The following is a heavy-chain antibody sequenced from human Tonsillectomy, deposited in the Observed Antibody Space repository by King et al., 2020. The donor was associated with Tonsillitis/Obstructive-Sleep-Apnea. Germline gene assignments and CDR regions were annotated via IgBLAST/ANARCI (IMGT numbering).Heavy chain of an antibody. CDR3: ASDPDRTGTHDF. CDR1: GFSVSAYY. V-gene: IGHV3-53*01. CDR2: TFSDEPT. J-gene: IGHJ4*02. Sequence: VQLVESGGGLIQPGGSLRLSCAASGFSVSAYYMSWVRQAPGKGLEWLSVTFSDEPTRYADSVRGRFTISRDTSKNTLYLQMSSLRTEDTAVYYCASDPDRTGTHDFWGQGTLVTVSS. D-gene: IGHD1-1*01.